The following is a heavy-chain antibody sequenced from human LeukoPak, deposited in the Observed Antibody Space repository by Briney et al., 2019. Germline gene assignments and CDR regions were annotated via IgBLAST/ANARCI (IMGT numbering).Heavy chain of an antibody. CDR2: INPSGGST. CDR1: GYTFTSYY. J-gene: IGHJ3*02. CDR3: AREDAEIIVVVTASNAFDI. D-gene: IGHD2-21*02. V-gene: IGHV1-46*01. Sequence: ASVKVSCKASGYTFTSYYMHWVRQAPGQGLEWMGIINPSGGSTSYAQKFQGRVTMTRDTSTSTVHMELSSLRSEDTAVYYCAREDAEIIVVVTASNAFDIWGQGTMVTVSS.